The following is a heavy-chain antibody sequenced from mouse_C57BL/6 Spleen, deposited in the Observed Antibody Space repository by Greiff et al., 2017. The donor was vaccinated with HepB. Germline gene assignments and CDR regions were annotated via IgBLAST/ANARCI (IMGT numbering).Heavy chain of an antibody. J-gene: IGHJ3*01. CDR2: ISYDGSN. CDR3: ARWAY. CDR1: GYSITSGYY. V-gene: IGHV3-6*01. Sequence: EVQRVESGPGLVKPSQSLSLTCSVTGYSITSGYYWNWIRQFPGNKLEWMGYISYDGSNNYNPSLKNRISITRDTSKNQFFLKLNSVTTEDTATYYCARWAYWGQGTLVTVSA.